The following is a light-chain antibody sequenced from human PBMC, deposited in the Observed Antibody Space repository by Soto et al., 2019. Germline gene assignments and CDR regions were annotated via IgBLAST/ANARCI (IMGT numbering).Light chain of an antibody. CDR3: QQTYAAPLT. V-gene: IGKV4-1*01. CDR1: QSVLSSADNKHY. CDR2: WAS. Sequence: DFVMTQSPDSLAVSLGETATINCKSSQSVLSSADNKHYLAWFQQKPGQPPKLLIIWASIRQSGVPDRISGSGSGTDFTLTISGLQAEDVAVYYCQQTYAAPLTFGGGTRVEIK. J-gene: IGKJ4*02.